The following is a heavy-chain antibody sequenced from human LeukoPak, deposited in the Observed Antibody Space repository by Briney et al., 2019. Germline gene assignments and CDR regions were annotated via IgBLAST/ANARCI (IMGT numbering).Heavy chain of an antibody. V-gene: IGHV1-2*02. D-gene: IGHD2-21*01. J-gene: IGHJ5*02. Sequence: ASVKVSCTTSRSSFTDYYMHWVRQAPGQGLEWMGWINPNSGGTSAAQKFQGRVTMTRDTSITTVYMEVSWLTSDDTAIYYCARADRLHGGPYLIGPWGQGTLVTVSS. CDR1: RSSFTDYY. CDR2: INPNSGGT. CDR3: ARADRLHGGPYLIGP.